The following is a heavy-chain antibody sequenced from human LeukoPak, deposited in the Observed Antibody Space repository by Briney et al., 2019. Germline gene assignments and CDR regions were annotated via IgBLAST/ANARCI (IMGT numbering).Heavy chain of an antibody. V-gene: IGHV3-48*01. D-gene: IGHD4-11*01. Sequence: HPGGSLRLSCAASGFTFSTYTMNWVRQAPGKGLEWVSYISSSSSNIFYADSVKGRFTISRDHAKNSLYLQMNSLRAEDTAVYYCARDDTVTSHFDYWGQGTLVTVSS. CDR2: ISSSSSNI. J-gene: IGHJ4*02. CDR3: ARDDTVTSHFDY. CDR1: GFTFSTYT.